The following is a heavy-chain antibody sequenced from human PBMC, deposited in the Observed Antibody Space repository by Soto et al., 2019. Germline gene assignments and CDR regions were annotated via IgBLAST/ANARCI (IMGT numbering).Heavy chain of an antibody. Sequence: QGQLVQSGGGVVQPGGSLRLSCAASGFIFSAYGIHWVRQAPGKGLEWVAIVRNNGINKYYADSVKGRFTISRDNFKNTVDLQMNSLRVDDTAVYYWAMLAYNNFLGALDSWGQRTLGTASS. J-gene: IGHJ5*01. CDR1: GFIFSAYG. CDR3: AMLAYNNFLGALDS. V-gene: IGHV3-30*02. CDR2: VRNNGINK. D-gene: IGHD1-20*01.